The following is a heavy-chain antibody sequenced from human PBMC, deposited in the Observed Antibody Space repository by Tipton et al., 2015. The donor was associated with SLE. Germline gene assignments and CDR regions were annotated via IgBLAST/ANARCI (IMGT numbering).Heavy chain of an antibody. D-gene: IGHD4-23*01. CDR2: ISWDGGST. Sequence: SLRLSCVFSGFTFDDYAMHWVRQAPGRGLEWVSLISWDGGSTYYAETVKGRFTISRDNSKNSLYLQMNSLRIEDTALYYCAKEKYPGGNALFDHWGQGTLVTVSS. CDR1: GFTFDDYA. V-gene: IGHV3-43*02. CDR3: AKEKYPGGNALFDH. J-gene: IGHJ4*02.